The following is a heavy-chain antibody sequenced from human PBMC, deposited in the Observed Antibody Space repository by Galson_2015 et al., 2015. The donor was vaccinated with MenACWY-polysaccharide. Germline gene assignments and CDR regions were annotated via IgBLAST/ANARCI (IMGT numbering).Heavy chain of an antibody. Sequence: SVKVSCKASGYTFTDYNMYWVRQAPGQGLEWMGWISPDSGDTKSAQKFQGRVTMTRDVSISTAYMELSWLRSDDTAVYYCTRGVLAVARVPTSGSNDFWGQGTLVTVSS. CDR2: ISPDSGDT. J-gene: IGHJ4*02. CDR3: TRGVLAVARVPTSGSNDF. V-gene: IGHV1-2*02. CDR1: GYTFTDYN. D-gene: IGHD6-19*01.